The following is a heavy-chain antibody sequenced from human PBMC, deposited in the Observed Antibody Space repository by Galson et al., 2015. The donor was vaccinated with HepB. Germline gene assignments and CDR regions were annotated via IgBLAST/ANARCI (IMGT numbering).Heavy chain of an antibody. CDR1: GFIFRHHA. D-gene: IGHD3-16*01. J-gene: IGHJ5*02. CDR2: INGRGSTR. CDR3: VKEGSWFGGDWFDP. V-gene: IGHV3-23*01. Sequence: SLRLSCAGSGFIFRHHAMAWIRQTPGKGLEWISGINGRGSTRSYSDAVKGRFSISRDNSKDTVFLQMDNLRAEDTAVYYCVKEGSWFGGDWFDPWGQGALVTVS.